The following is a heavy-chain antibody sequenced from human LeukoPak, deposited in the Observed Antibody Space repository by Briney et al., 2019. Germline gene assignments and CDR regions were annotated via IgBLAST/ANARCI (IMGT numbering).Heavy chain of an antibody. CDR3: AKESEMLCGGWFDP. CDR1: GFAFSSYA. CDR2: ISGSGIKT. Sequence: GGSLRLSCAASGFAFSSYAMSWVRQAPGKGLEWVSSISGSGIKTYYADSVKGRFTISRDNSKNTLYLQMSSLRAEDTALYYCAKESEMLCGGWFDPWGQGTLVTVSS. D-gene: IGHD2-21*01. J-gene: IGHJ5*02. V-gene: IGHV3-23*01.